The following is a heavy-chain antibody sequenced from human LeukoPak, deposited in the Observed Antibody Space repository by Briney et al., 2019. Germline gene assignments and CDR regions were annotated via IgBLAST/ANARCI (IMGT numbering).Heavy chain of an antibody. V-gene: IGHV1-69*13. J-gene: IGHJ4*02. Sequence: SVKVSCKTSGGTFRSYAISWVRQAPGQGLEWMGGIIPIFGTANYAQKFQGRVTITADESTSTAYMELSGLRSEDTAIYYCASSKDYHDSSGYARTLDYWGQGTLVTVSS. CDR1: GGTFRSYA. D-gene: IGHD3-22*01. CDR3: ASSKDYHDSSGYARTLDY. CDR2: IIPIFGTA.